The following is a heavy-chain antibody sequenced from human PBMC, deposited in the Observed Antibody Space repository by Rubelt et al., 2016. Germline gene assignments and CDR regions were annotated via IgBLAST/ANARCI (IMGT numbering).Heavy chain of an antibody. CDR3: ATTIAIRPYYFDY. V-gene: IGHV1-69*01. CDR2: IIPVFGTA. J-gene: IGHJ4*02. D-gene: IGHD6-6*01. Sequence: QVQLVQSGAEVKKPGSSVKVSCKASGGTFSSYAISWVRQAPGQGLEWMGGIIPVFGTANYAQKFQGRITTTANEATSTAYMELSSLRSEDSAVYYCATTIAIRPYYFDYWGQGTLVTVSS. CDR1: GGTFSSYA.